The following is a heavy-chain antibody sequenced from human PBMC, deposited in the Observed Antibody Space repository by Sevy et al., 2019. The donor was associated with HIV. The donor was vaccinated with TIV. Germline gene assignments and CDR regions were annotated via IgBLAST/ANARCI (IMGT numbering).Heavy chain of an antibody. V-gene: IGHV3-23*01. CDR2: ISGRGDTA. CDR3: AKDRRYGDIGLFDY. D-gene: IGHD4-17*01. Sequence: GGSLRLSCGASGFTFSSYAMSWVRQTPGKGLEWVSVISGRGDTAYYADSVKGRFTISRDNSKNTLYLQMNSLRAEDTTVYYCAKDRRYGDIGLFDYWGQGTLVTVSS. J-gene: IGHJ4*02. CDR1: GFTFSSYA.